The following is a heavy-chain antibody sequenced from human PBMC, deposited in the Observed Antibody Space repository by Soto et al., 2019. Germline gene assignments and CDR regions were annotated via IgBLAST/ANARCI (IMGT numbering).Heavy chain of an antibody. Sequence: EVQLVESGGVLVQPGGSLRLSCAASGFTFSSYWMYWVRQAPGKGLEWVSHMNNDGSYTIYAESVKGRFTFSRDNAKNTLYLQMNSLRAEDTAVYYCVRGGYMHACDIWGQGTMVTVSS. CDR2: MNNDGSYT. CDR1: GFTFSSYW. CDR3: VRGGYMHACDI. D-gene: IGHD6-13*01. J-gene: IGHJ3*02. V-gene: IGHV3-74*01.